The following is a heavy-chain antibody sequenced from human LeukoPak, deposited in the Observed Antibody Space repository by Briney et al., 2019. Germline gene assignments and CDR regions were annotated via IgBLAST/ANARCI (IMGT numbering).Heavy chain of an antibody. V-gene: IGHV3-33*01. Sequence: GRSLRLSCAASGLMFSSYGMHWVRQAPGKGLEWLAVISYDGSNTYYADSVKGRFTISRDNSKNTLYLQMNSLGVEDRAVYYCARAQYAGLYNYYGMDVWGQGTTVTVSS. CDR3: ARAQYAGLYNYYGMDV. CDR1: GLMFSSYG. D-gene: IGHD2-2*01. J-gene: IGHJ6*02. CDR2: ISYDGSNT.